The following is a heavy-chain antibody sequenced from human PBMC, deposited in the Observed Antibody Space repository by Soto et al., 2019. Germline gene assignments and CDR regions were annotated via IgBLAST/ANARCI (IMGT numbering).Heavy chain of an antibody. CDR1: EFTFSTYS. D-gene: IGHD3-22*01. V-gene: IGHV3-21*01. CDR3: ARVVYDSSGYWSHFDY. Sequence: GGSLRLSCAASEFTFSTYSMNWVRQATGKGLEWVSSISSSSSYIYYADSVKGRFTISRDNAKNSLYLQMNSLRAEDTAVYYCARVVYDSSGYWSHFDYWGQGTLVTVSS. J-gene: IGHJ4*02. CDR2: ISSSSSYI.